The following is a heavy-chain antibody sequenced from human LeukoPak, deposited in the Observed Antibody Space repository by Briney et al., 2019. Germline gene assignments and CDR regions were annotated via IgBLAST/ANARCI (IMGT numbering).Heavy chain of an antibody. CDR3: ARVGITGTKPGDYFDY. Sequence: GESLKISCKGSGYSFTSYWIGWVRQMPGKGLEWMGIIYPGDSDTRYSPPFQGQVTISADKSISTAYLQWSSLKASDTAMYYCARVGITGTKPGDYFDYWGQGTLVTVSS. D-gene: IGHD1-20*01. J-gene: IGHJ4*02. CDR1: GYSFTSYW. CDR2: IYPGDSDT. V-gene: IGHV5-51*01.